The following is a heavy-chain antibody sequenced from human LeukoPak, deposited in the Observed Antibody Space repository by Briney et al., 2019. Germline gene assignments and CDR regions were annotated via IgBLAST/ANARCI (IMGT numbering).Heavy chain of an antibody. J-gene: IGHJ4*02. CDR2: IDWNGAST. CDR1: GFTFDDYG. D-gene: IGHD3-10*01. Sequence: PGGSLRLSCAASGFTFDDYGMSWVRQVAGQGLEWVSGIDWNGASTGYADSVKGRFTISRDNAKKSLYLQMNSLRAEDPALYYCARGSTMVSDYWGQGTLVTVSS. CDR3: ARGSTMVSDY. V-gene: IGHV3-20*04.